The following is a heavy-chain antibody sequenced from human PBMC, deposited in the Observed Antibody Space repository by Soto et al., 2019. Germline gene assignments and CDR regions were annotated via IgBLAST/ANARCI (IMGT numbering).Heavy chain of an antibody. Sequence: EVQLVESGGGLVQPGGSLRLSCAASGFTFSSYSISWVRQAPGKGLEWVSYISSSGSTIYYADSVRGRFTISRDNAKNSLYLQMNSLRDEDTAVYYCARAGYRSVDYWGQGTLVTVSS. CDR3: ARAGYRSVDY. J-gene: IGHJ4*02. V-gene: IGHV3-48*02. CDR1: GFTFSSYS. D-gene: IGHD3-3*01. CDR2: ISSSGSTI.